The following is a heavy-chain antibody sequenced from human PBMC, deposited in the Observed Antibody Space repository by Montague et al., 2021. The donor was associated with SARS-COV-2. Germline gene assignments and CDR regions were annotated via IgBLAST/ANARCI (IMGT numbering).Heavy chain of an antibody. CDR3: ARNGGATVPGLLLGMDI. D-gene: IGHD6-19*01. CDR2: NYYLGTT. Sequence: SETLSLTCIVSGGSISGHYWSWVRQTPEKGLEWIGYNYYLGTTNYNPSLKTRVTFSVDTSKNQLSLMLTSVTAADTGVYYCARNGGATVPGLLLGMDIWGQGTTVTVSS. J-gene: IGHJ6*02. V-gene: IGHV4-59*11. CDR1: GGSISGHY.